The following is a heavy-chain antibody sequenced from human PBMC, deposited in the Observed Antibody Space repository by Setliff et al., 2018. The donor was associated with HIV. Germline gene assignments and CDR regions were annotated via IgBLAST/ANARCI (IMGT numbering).Heavy chain of an antibody. CDR1: GYTFTRYD. D-gene: IGHD3-22*01. V-gene: IGHV1-8*01. CDR2: MNPQSGDT. CDR3: ARTALHYYDSSGYLDN. Sequence: ASVKVSCKASGYTFTRYDINWVRQAPGQGLEWMAWMNPQSGDTGYAQKFQDRVTVTGNTSINTAYMELSSLRSDDTAVYYCARTALHYYDSSGYLDNWGQGTLVTVS. J-gene: IGHJ4*03.